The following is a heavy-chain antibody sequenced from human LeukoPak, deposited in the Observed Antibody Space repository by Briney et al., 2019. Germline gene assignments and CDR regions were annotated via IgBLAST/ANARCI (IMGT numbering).Heavy chain of an antibody. V-gene: IGHV4-34*01. CDR2: INHSGST. D-gene: IGHD1-14*01. J-gene: IGHJ6*03. Sequence: SETLSLTRAVYGGSFSGYYWSWIRQPPGKGLEWIGEINHSGSTNYNPSLKSRVTISVDTSKNQFSLKLSSVTAADTAVYYCARGGGTGGYYYYMDVWGKGTTVTVSS. CDR3: ARGGGTGGYYYYMDV. CDR1: GGSFSGYY.